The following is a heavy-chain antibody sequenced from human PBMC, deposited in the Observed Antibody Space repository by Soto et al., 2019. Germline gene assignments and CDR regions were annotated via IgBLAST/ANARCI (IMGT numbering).Heavy chain of an antibody. D-gene: IGHD3-10*01. CDR3: ATSYGSGYRACDY. J-gene: IGHJ4*02. V-gene: IGHV1-69*02. CDR2: VNPILSMS. CDR1: GDTFSVYT. Sequence: QVQLVQSGAELKKPGSSVKVSCKASGDTFSVYTINWVRQAPGLGLAWMGRVNPILSMSNYAQTYQGRVTMAADKSTSTAYMELRSLRSEDTAFYYCATSYGSGYRACDYWGQGALGTVSS.